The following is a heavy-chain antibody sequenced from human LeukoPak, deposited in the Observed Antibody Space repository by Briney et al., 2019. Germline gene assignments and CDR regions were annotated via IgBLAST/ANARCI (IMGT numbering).Heavy chain of an antibody. CDR3: ARDLSSGWYPYYYGMDV. D-gene: IGHD6-19*01. V-gene: IGHV3-74*01. Sequence: GSLRLSCAASGFTFSSYWMHWVRQAPGKGLVWVSRINSDGSSTSYADSVKGRFTISRDNAKNTLYLQMNSLRAEDTAVYYCARDLSSGWYPYYYGMDVWGQGTTVTVSS. CDR2: INSDGSST. J-gene: IGHJ6*02. CDR1: GFTFSSYW.